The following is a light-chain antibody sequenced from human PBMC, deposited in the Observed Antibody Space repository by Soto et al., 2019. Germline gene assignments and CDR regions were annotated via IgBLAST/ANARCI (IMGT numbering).Light chain of an antibody. J-gene: IGLJ1*01. CDR2: DVS. V-gene: IGLV2-14*03. CDR1: RSDVGGYNY. Sequence: SALTQPASVSGSPGQSITISCTGTRSDVGGYNYVSWYQQHPGKAPKFMIYDVSSRPSGVSNRFSGSKSGNTASLTISGLQAEDEADYYCCSYTTSNTRQIVFGTGTKVTVL. CDR3: CSYTTSNTRQIV.